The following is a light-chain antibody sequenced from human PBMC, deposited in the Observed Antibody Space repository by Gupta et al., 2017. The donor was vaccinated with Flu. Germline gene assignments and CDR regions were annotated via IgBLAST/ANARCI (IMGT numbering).Light chain of an antibody. CDR1: QSVSSSY. V-gene: IGKV3-20*01. J-gene: IGKJ2*01. Sequence: EIVLSQSPGTLSLSPGERAPLSCRASQSVSSSYLAWYQQKPGQAHRLRIYGASSRATGIPYRFSGRGSGTDFTLTISRLEPEDFAVYYCQQDGSSRNTFGQGTKLEIK. CDR3: QQDGSSRNT. CDR2: GAS.